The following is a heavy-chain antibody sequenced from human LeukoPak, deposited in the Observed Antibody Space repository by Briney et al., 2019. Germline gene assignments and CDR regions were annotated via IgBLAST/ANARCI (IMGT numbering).Heavy chain of an antibody. CDR2: ITASGGST. D-gene: IGHD5-24*01. V-gene: IGHV3-23*01. CDR3: AKDEALATWNY. J-gene: IGHJ4*02. CDR1: GFTFDNCA. Sequence: PGGSLRLSCAASGFTFDNCAMTWVRQAPGKGLEGVSSITASGGSTYYADSVKGRFTISRDNSKNTVYLQVNSLRAKDTALYYCAKDEALATWNYWGQGTLVTVSS.